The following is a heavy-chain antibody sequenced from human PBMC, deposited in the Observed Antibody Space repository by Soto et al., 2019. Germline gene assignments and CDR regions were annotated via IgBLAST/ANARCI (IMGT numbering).Heavy chain of an antibody. Sequence: ESLRISFTCSGDSFTRYWIGGVRQMPGKGLEWMGIIYPGDSDTRYSPSFQGQVTISADKSISTAYLQWSSLKASDTAMHYCASHRSRVAGTLDYWGQGTLVTVSS. V-gene: IGHV5-51*01. CDR3: ASHRSRVAGTLDY. J-gene: IGHJ4*02. D-gene: IGHD6-19*01. CDR2: IYPGDSDT. CDR1: GDSFTRYW.